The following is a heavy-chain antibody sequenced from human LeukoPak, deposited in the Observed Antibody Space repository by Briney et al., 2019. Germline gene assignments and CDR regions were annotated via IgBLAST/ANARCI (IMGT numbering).Heavy chain of an antibody. D-gene: IGHD4-11*01. Sequence: SQTLSLTCAVSGSSISSGGYSWSWIRQPPVKVLDWFGYIYHSGRTHYNPSLKSRVTISVDRSKHQFSLNLRSVPAADTAVYYCARAEPNYSTVYYLDYWGQGTLVTVSP. CDR2: IYHSGRT. V-gene: IGHV4-30-2*01. J-gene: IGHJ4*02. CDR3: ARAEPNYSTVYYLDY. CDR1: GSSISSGGYS.